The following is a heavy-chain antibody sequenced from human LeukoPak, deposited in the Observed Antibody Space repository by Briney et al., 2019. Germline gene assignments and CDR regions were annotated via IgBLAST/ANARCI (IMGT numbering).Heavy chain of an antibody. D-gene: IGHD3-22*01. J-gene: IGHJ4*02. CDR2: ISSSGSTI. CDR3: ARGPYYYDSSGYRPGVFDY. V-gene: IGHV3-48*03. CDR1: GFTFSSYE. Sequence: GGSLRLSCAASGFTFSSYEMNWVRQAPGKGLEWVSYISSSGSTIYYADSVKGRFTISRDNAKNSLYLQMNSLRAEDTAVYYCARGPYYYDSSGYRPGVFDYWGQGTLVTVSS.